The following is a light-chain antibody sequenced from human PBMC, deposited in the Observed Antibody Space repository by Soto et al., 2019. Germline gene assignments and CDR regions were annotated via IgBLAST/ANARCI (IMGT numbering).Light chain of an antibody. CDR3: ASYAGTKLFV. CDR2: EVT. V-gene: IGLV2-8*01. Sequence: LTQPPYASGSPGQSLTISCTGTISDVGFYNFVSWYQQRPGKAPKLVIYEVTKRPSGVPDRFSGSKSGSTASLTVSGLQADGEADYYCASYAGTKLFVFGSGTKV. CDR1: ISDVGFYNF. J-gene: IGLJ1*01.